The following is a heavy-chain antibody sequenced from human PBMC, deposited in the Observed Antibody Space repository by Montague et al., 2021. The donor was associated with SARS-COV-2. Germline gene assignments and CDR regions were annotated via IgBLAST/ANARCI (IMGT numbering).Heavy chain of an antibody. CDR1: GDSVNRNY. CDR3: AKASRGYGGDFDS. J-gene: IGHJ4*02. D-gene: IGHD4-23*01. Sequence: SETLSLTCSVSGDSVNRNYWSWVRQPPGKGLEWLGYIFYSGSTYNPSLNSRVTMSLDTSKNHFSLNLISVTAAATAVYYCAKASRGYGGDFDSWGQGTLVIVSP. CDR2: IFYSGST. V-gene: IGHV4-59*02.